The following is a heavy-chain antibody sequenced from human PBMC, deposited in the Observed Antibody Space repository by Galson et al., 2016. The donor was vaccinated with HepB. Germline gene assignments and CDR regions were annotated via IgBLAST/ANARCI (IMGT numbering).Heavy chain of an antibody. CDR1: GFTFSDYP. Sequence: SLRLSCATSGFTFSDYPMNWVRQAPGKGLQWVSTISARADGTHYEDSVRGRFTISRDNSKNTLSLQLNNLGAEDTALYFCVRDNFADYWGQGTLVTVSS. CDR2: ISARADGT. CDR3: VRDNFADY. J-gene: IGHJ4*02. D-gene: IGHD4-23*01. V-gene: IGHV3-23*01.